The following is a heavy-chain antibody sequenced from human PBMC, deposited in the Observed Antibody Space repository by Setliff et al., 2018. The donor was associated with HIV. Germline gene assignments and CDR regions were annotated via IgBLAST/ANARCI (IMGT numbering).Heavy chain of an antibody. V-gene: IGHV1-2*02. CDR2: INPNSGGT. J-gene: IGHJ5*02. Sequence: ASVKVSCKASGYTFTGYYIHWVRQAPGQGLEWMGWINPNSGGTNYAQRFQDRVTMTRDTSISTAYMELSSLRSEDTAVYYCARVFLGLDSRAYSNWFDPWGQGTLVTVSS. CDR3: ARVFLGLDSRAYSNWFDP. D-gene: IGHD3-22*01. CDR1: GYTFTGYY.